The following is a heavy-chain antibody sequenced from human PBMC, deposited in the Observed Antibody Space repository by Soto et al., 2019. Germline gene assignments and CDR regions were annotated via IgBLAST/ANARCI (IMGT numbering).Heavy chain of an antibody. J-gene: IGHJ4*02. D-gene: IGHD1-26*01. Sequence: SETLSLTCTVSGGSISSSSYYWGWIRQPPGKGLEWIGSIYYSGSTYYNPSLKSRVTISVDTSKNQFSLKLSSVTAADTAVYYCARRNRYSGSYSGGCGQGTLVTVSS. CDR3: ARRNRYSGSYSGG. CDR1: GGSISSSSYY. CDR2: IYYSGST. V-gene: IGHV4-39*01.